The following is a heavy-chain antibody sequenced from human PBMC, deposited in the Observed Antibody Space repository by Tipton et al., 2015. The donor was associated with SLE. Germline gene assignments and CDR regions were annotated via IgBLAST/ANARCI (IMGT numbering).Heavy chain of an antibody. CDR3: ARHTDYGGNSDSFDY. Sequence: TLSLTCTVSGGSISSSSYYWGWIRQPPGKGLEWIGSIYYSGSTYYNPSLKSRVTISVDPSKNQFSLKLSSVTAADTAVYYCARHTDYGGNSDSFDYWGQGTLVTVSS. CDR1: GGSISSSSYY. J-gene: IGHJ4*02. V-gene: IGHV4-39*01. CDR2: IYYSGST. D-gene: IGHD4-23*01.